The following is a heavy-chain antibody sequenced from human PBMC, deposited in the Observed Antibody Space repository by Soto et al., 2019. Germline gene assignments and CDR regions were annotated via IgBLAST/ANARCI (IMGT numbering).Heavy chain of an antibody. J-gene: IGHJ6*03. CDR3: AKENTATYMDA. Sequence: EVQLLESGGGLVQPGGSLRLSCAASGFSFRSYAMTWVRQAPGKGLEWVSSISGNGDSTYYADSVKGRFTISRDNSKNTPDLQMSRLGAEDTAGYYWAKENTATYMDAWGKGNGVTVSS. CDR2: ISGNGDST. CDR1: GFSFRSYA. V-gene: IGHV3-23*01.